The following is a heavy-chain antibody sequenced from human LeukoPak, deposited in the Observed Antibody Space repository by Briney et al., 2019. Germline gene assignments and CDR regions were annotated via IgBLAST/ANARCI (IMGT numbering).Heavy chain of an antibody. CDR3: TRSRYSGSSMEY. J-gene: IGHJ4*02. V-gene: IGHV3-23*01. D-gene: IGHD1-26*01. Sequence: GGSLRLSCAASGFTFSSYAMRWVRQAPGKGLEWVSAISGSGGSTYYADSVKGRFTISRDNSKNTLYLQMNSLRAEDTAVYYCTRSRYSGSSMEYWGQGTQVTVSS. CDR2: ISGSGGST. CDR1: GFTFSSYA.